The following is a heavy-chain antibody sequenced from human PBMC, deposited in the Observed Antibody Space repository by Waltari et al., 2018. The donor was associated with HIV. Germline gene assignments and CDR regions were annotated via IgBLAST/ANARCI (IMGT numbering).Heavy chain of an antibody. Sequence: QVQLVESGGGVVLPGRSLRPSCAASAFTFSSTAMHWVRQAPGKGLEWVAVISYDGSNKYYADSVKGRFTISRDNSKNTLYLQMNSLRAEDTAVYYCARDRRFDPWGQGTLVTVSS. J-gene: IGHJ5*02. CDR2: ISYDGSNK. CDR3: ARDRRFDP. V-gene: IGHV3-30*04. CDR1: AFTFSSTA.